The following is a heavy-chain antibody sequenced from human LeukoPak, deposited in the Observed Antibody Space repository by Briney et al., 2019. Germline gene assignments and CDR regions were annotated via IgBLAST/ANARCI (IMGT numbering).Heavy chain of an antibody. J-gene: IGHJ4*02. Sequence: PGGSLRLSCAASGFTFSSYDMSWVRQAPPKGLEGVSSISGSGGSTYYADPVKGRFTISRDNSKNTLYLQMNSLRAEDTAVYYCAKDLYCSSTSCYEAVYWGQGTLVTVSS. CDR3: AKDLYCSSTSCYEAVY. CDR2: ISGSGGST. V-gene: IGHV3-23*01. CDR1: GFTFSSYD. D-gene: IGHD2-2*01.